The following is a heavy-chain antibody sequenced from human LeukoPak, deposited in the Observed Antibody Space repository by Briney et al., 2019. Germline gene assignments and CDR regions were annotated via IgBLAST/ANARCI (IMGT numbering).Heavy chain of an antibody. D-gene: IGHD6-13*01. Sequence: SETLSLTCAVYGGSFSGYYWSWIRQPPGKGLEWIGEIKHSGSTNYNPSLKSRVTISVDTSKNQFSLKLSSVTAADTAVYYCARAAGIAPDWFDPWGQGTLVTVSS. J-gene: IGHJ5*02. V-gene: IGHV4-34*01. CDR3: ARAAGIAPDWFDP. CDR1: GGSFSGYY. CDR2: IKHSGST.